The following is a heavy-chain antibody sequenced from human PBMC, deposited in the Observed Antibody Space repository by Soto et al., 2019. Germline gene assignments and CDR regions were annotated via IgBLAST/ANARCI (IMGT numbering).Heavy chain of an antibody. D-gene: IGHD7-27*01. CDR3: ARGPSGDKVDY. CDR2: IYDGGTT. V-gene: IGHV4-30-4*02. CDR1: GGYISSTVYC. Sequence: SETLHLTCTIPGGYISSTVYCWSWIRQSPDKGLEWIGHIYDGGTTYSSPSLKGRVTISADTSETQFSLKLNSVSAADTAVYYCARGPSGDKVDYWGQG. J-gene: IGHJ4*02.